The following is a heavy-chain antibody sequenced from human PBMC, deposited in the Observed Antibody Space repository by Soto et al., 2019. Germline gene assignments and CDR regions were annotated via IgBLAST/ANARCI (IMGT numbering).Heavy chain of an antibody. CDR1: GFTFSNAW. Sequence: GSLRLSCAASGFTFSNAWMSLVRQAPGKGLEWVGRIKSKTDGGTTDYAAPVKGRFTISRDDSKNTLYLQMNSLKTEDTAVYYCTTLYYYDSSGYLIWDYWGQGTLVTVYS. J-gene: IGHJ4*02. V-gene: IGHV3-15*01. CDR2: IKSKTDGGTT. CDR3: TTLYYYDSSGYLIWDY. D-gene: IGHD3-22*01.